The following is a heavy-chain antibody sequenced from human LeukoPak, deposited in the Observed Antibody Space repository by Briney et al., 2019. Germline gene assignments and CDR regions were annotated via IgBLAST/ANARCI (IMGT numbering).Heavy chain of an antibody. J-gene: IGHJ4*02. Sequence: SETLSLTCTVSGGSISSYYWSWIRQPPGKGLEWIGYMDTSGHTNYNSSLKSRVTISVDTSKNQFSLKLTSVTAADTAVYYCARQGVSSYQYFFDYWGQGTLVTVSS. CDR3: ARQGVSSYQYFFDY. CDR1: GGSISSYY. D-gene: IGHD3-22*01. CDR2: MDTSGHT. V-gene: IGHV4-59*08.